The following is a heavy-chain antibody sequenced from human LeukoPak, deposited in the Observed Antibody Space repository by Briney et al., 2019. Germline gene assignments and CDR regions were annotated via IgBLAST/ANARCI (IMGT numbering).Heavy chain of an antibody. CDR3: ARGPSYYDSSGSYGMDV. Sequence: SETLSLTCTVYGGSISSGGYYWSWIRQHPGKGLEWIGYIYYSGSTYYNPSLKSRVTISVDTSKNRFSLKLSSVTAADTAVYYCARGPSYYDSSGSYGMDVWGQGTTVTVSS. V-gene: IGHV4-31*03. D-gene: IGHD3-22*01. J-gene: IGHJ6*02. CDR1: GGSISSGGYY. CDR2: IYYSGST.